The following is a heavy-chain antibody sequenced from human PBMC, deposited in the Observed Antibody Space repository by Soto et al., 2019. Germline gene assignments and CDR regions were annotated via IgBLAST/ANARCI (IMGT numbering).Heavy chain of an antibody. Sequence: PSETLSLTCTVSGGSISSYYWSWIRQPPGKGLEWIGYIYYSGSTNYNPSLKSRVTISVDTSKNQFSLKLSSVTAADTAVYYCARDDASANDAFDIWGQGTMVTVSS. CDR2: IYYSGST. J-gene: IGHJ3*02. CDR1: GGSISSYY. CDR3: ARDDASANDAFDI. V-gene: IGHV4-59*01.